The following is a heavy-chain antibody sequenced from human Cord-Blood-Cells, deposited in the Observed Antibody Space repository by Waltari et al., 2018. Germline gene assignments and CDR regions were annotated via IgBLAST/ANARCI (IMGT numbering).Heavy chain of an antibody. CDR2: ISSSSSYI. J-gene: IGHJ6*02. CDR1: GFTFSSHS. V-gene: IGHV3-21*01. D-gene: IGHD6-13*01. Sequence: EVQLVESGGGLVKPGGSMRLSCAASGFTFSSHSMNWVPQAPGKGLEWVSSISSSSSYIYYADSVKGRFTISRDNAKNSLYLQMNSLRAEDTAVYYCARDSSSSWYYYYYGMDVWGQGTTVTVSS. CDR3: ARDSSSSWYYYYYGMDV.